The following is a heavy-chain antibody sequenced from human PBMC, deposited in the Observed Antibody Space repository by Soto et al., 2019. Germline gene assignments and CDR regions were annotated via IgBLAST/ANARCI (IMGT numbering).Heavy chain of an antibody. CDR3: ARDSLMWVAARQGESNWFDP. CDR2: ISYDGSNK. J-gene: IGHJ5*02. V-gene: IGHV3-30-3*01. Sequence: GGSLRLSCAASGFTFSSYAMHWVRQAPGKGLEWVAVISYDGSNKYYADSVKGRFTISRDNSKNTLYLQMNSLRAEDTAVYYCARDSLMWVAARQGESNWFDPWGQGTLVTVSS. CDR1: GFTFSSYA. D-gene: IGHD6-6*01.